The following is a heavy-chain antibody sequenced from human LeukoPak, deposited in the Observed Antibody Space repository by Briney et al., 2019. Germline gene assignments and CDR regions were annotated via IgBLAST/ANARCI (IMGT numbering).Heavy chain of an antibody. V-gene: IGHV3-7*01. D-gene: IGHD3-10*01. CDR1: GFTFSNFW. CDR3: ARVRGGY. J-gene: IGHJ4*02. CDR2: IKEDGSAK. Sequence: GGSLRLSCVASGFTFSNFWMHWVRQAPGKGLEWLANIKEDGSAKHYPDSVKGRFTISRDNAKNSLYLQMDSLRAEDTAIYYCARVRGGYWGQGTLVTVSS.